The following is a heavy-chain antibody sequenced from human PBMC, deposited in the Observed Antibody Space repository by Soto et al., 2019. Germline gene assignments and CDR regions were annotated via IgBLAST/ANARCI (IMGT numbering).Heavy chain of an antibody. D-gene: IGHD6-13*01. J-gene: IGHJ4*02. V-gene: IGHV3-9*01. CDR3: ARDISAGHSSSWYYFEY. CDR2: ISWNSGSI. Sequence: EVQLVESGGGLVQPGRSLRLSCAASGFTFDDYAMHWVRQGPGKGLEWVSGISWNSGSIGYADSVKGRFTISRDNAKNSLYLHLNSLRAEDTALYYCARDISAGHSSSWYYFEYWGQGTPVTVSS. CDR1: GFTFDDYA.